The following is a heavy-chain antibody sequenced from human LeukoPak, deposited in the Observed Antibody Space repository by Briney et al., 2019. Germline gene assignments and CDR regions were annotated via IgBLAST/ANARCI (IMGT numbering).Heavy chain of an antibody. CDR1: GFTFSSYG. V-gene: IGHV3-30*18. Sequence: PGGSLRLSCAASGFTFSSYGMHWVRQAPGKGLEWVAVISYDGSNKYYADSVKGRFTISRDNPKNTLYLQMNSLRAEDTAVYYCAKDLIFGVVIPDAFDIWAKGQWSPSLQ. D-gene: IGHD3-3*01. CDR2: ISYDGSNK. CDR3: AKDLIFGVVIPDAFDI. J-gene: IGHJ3*02.